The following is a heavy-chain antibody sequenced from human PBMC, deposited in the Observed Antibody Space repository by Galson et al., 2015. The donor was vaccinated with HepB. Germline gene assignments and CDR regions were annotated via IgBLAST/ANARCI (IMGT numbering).Heavy chain of an antibody. CDR1: GFTFSSYA. Sequence: SLRLSCAASGFTFSSYAISWVRQAPGKGLEWVSAISGSGGSTYYADSVKGRFTISRDNSKNTLYLQMNSLRAEDTAVYYCAKTVGPDLRMGIGVDYWGQGTLVTVSS. CDR2: ISGSGGST. CDR3: AKTVGPDLRMGIGVDY. D-gene: IGHD3-10*01. V-gene: IGHV3-23*01. J-gene: IGHJ4*02.